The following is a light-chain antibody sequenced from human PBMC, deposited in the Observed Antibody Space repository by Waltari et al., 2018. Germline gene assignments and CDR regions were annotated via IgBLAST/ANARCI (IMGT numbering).Light chain of an antibody. CDR3: QQRSDWPLT. CDR2: AAS. CDR1: QSVSTS. Sequence: EIVLTQSPATLSLSPGERATLSCRASQSVSTSLGGYQQQPGQAPRLLIFAASSRATGFPARFSATGSGTDFTLTISSLEPEDFATYYCQQRSDWPLTFGGGTKVELK. J-gene: IGKJ4*01. V-gene: IGKV3-11*01.